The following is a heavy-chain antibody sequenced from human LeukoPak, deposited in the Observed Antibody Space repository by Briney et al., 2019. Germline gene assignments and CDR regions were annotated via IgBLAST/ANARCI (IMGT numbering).Heavy chain of an antibody. CDR2: IYYSGST. V-gene: IGHV4-39*01. Sequence: TSETLSLTCTVSGGSISSSRYYWGWIRQPPGKGLEWIGSIYYSGSTYYNPSLESRVTISVDTSKNQFSLKLSSVTAADTAVYYCARHEAPGLYYDSSGYFGYWGQGTLVTVSS. J-gene: IGHJ4*02. D-gene: IGHD3-22*01. CDR3: ARHEAPGLYYDSSGYFGY. CDR1: GGSISSSRYY.